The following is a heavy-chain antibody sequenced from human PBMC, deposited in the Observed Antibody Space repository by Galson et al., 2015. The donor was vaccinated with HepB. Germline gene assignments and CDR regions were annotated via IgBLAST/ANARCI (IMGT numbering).Heavy chain of an antibody. V-gene: IGHV3-30*04. J-gene: IGHJ4*02. CDR1: GFTFSSYA. CDR3: ARESPGGGFDY. D-gene: IGHD3-16*01. Sequence: SLRLSCAASGFTFSSYAMHWVRQAPGKGLEWVAVISYDGSNKYYADSVKGRFTISRDNSKNTLYLQMNSLRAEDTAVYYCARESPGGGFDYWGQGTLVTVSS. CDR2: ISYDGSNK.